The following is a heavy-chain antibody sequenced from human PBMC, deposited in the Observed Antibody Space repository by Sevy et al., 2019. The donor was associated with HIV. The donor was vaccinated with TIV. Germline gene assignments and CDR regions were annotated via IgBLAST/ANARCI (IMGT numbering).Heavy chain of an antibody. J-gene: IGHJ4*02. CDR2: INHSGNT. V-gene: IGHV4-34*01. CDR3: ARSSDYGIGHYFDY. Sequence: SETLSLTCAVFGGSLSGNYWNWIRQSPGKGLEWIGEINHSGNTNYNPSLKSRVTISVDTSQNQLSLKLSSVTAADTAVYDCARSSDYGIGHYFDYWGQGTLVTVSS. D-gene: IGHD4-17*01. CDR1: GGSLSGNY.